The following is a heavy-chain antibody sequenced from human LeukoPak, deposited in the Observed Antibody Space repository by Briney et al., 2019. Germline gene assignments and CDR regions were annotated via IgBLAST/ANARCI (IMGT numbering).Heavy chain of an antibody. CDR2: ISNSGSTI. CDR3: ATSQGSWPDYFDY. D-gene: IGHD6-13*01. J-gene: IGHJ4*02. CDR1: GFTFSDYY. V-gene: IGHV3-11*04. Sequence: GGSLRLSCAASGFTFSDYYMSWIRQAPGKGLEWVSYISNSGSTIYYADSVKGRFTISRDNAKNSLFLQMNSLRAEDTAVYYCATSQGSWPDYFDYWGQGTLVTVSS.